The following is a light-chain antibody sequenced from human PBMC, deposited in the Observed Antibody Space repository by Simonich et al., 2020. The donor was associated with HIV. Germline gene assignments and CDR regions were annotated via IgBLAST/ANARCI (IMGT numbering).Light chain of an antibody. CDR3: CSFAASSTVL. V-gene: IGLV1-40*01. CDR1: SSNIGAGYD. Sequence: QSVLTQPPSVSGAPGQRVTISCTGGSSNIGAGYDVHWYQQLPGTAPKLLIYGNTNRPSGVPDRFSGSKSGTSASLAITGLQAEDEADYYCCSFAASSTVLFGGGTKVTVL. J-gene: IGLJ2*01. CDR2: GNT.